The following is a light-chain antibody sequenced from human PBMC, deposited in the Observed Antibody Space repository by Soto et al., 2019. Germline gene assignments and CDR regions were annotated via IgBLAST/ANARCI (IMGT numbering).Light chain of an antibody. J-gene: IGLJ2*01. CDR3: CSYAGSRTYVA. V-gene: IGLV2-23*02. Sequence: QSALTQPASVSGSPGQSITISCTGTSSDVGSYNLVSWYQQHPGKAPKIMIYEVSKRPSGVSNRFSASKSGNTASLTISGLQADDEADYYCCSYAGSRTYVAFGGGTKLTVL. CDR1: SSDVGSYNL. CDR2: EVS.